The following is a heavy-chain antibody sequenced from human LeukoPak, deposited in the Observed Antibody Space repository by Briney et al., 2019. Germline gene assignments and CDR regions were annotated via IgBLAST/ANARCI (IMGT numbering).Heavy chain of an antibody. CDR2: ISGSGGST. J-gene: IGHJ4*02. Sequence: TGGSLRLSCAASGFTFRSYAMSWVRQAPGKGLEWVSGISGSGGSTYYADAVKGRFTISRDNSKNTLFLQMNSLRAEDTAVYYCAKEAQGCSITSCYFDSWGQGTLVTVSS. CDR1: GFTFRSYA. CDR3: AKEAQGCSITSCYFDS. D-gene: IGHD2-2*01. V-gene: IGHV3-23*01.